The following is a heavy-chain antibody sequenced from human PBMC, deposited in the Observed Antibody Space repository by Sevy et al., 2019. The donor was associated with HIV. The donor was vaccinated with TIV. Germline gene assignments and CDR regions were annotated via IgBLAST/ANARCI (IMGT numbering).Heavy chain of an antibody. CDR2: IYYSGSP. J-gene: IGHJ5*02. CDR3: AGMEVGGYDLLTGRSTGWFDP. V-gene: IGHV4-39*01. CDR1: GGSISSSNYY. D-gene: IGHD3-9*01. Sequence: PSETLSLTCTVSGGSISSSNYYWGWIRQPPGKGLEWIGSIYYSGSPYYNPSLKSRVTISVDTSKNQFFLNLSSVTAPDTAVYYCAGMEVGGYDLLTGRSTGWFDPWGQGTLVTVSS.